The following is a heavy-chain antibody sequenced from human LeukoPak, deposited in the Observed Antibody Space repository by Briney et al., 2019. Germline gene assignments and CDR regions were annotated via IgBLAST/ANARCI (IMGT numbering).Heavy chain of an antibody. D-gene: IGHD6-19*01. J-gene: IGHJ4*02. Sequence: PSETLSLTCTVSGGSISSYYWSWIRQPPGKGLEWIGYIYYSGSTNYNPSLKSRVTISVDTTKNQFSLRMNSVTAADTAIYYCARDSAVAGTRTVLYYWGQGTPVTVSS. CDR2: IYYSGST. CDR1: GGSISSYY. CDR3: ARDSAVAGTRTVLYY. V-gene: IGHV4-59*12.